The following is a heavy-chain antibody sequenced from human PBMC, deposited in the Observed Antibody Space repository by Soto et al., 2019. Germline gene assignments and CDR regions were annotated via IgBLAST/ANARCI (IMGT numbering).Heavy chain of an antibody. CDR3: ANGYCSGGSCYLSVFDI. Sequence: QVQLVQSGAEVKKPASSVKVSCKASGGAFSTYSINWVRQAPGQGLEWMGRIIPIFGTTNYAQKFQGRVTITADKSTTTAYMALSSLRSEDTAVYYCANGYCSGGSCYLSVFDIWGQGTMVTVSS. CDR2: IIPIFGTT. V-gene: IGHV1-69*06. D-gene: IGHD2-15*01. CDR1: GGAFSTYS. J-gene: IGHJ3*02.